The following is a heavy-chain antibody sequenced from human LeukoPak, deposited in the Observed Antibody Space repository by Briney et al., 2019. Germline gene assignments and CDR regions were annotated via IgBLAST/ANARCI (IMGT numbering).Heavy chain of an antibody. Sequence: GGSLRLSCVASGFTFSSYGMHWVRQAPGKGLEWVVVISYDGSNKYYADSVKGQFTISRDNSKNTLYLQMNSLRAEDTAVYYCAKDLYDRSGYYFFDYWGQGTLVTVSS. CDR3: AKDLYDRSGYYFFDY. J-gene: IGHJ4*02. D-gene: IGHD3-22*01. CDR2: ISYDGSNK. V-gene: IGHV3-30*18. CDR1: GFTFSSYG.